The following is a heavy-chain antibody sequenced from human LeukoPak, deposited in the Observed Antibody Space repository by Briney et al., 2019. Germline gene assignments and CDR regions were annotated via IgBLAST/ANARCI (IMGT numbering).Heavy chain of an antibody. CDR3: AKGVTMIVVARAFDI. CDR1: GFTFSSYA. J-gene: IGHJ3*02. V-gene: IGHV3-23*01. CDR2: ISGSGGST. Sequence: PGGSLRLSCAASGFTFSSYAMSWVRQAPGKGLEWVSAISGSGGSTYYADSVKGRFTISRDNSKSTLYLQMNSLRAEDTAVYYCAKGVTMIVVARAFDIWGQGTMVTVSS. D-gene: IGHD3-22*01.